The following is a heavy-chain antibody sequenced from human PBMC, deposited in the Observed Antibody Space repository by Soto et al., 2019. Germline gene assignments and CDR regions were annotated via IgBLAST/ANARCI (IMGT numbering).Heavy chain of an antibody. V-gene: IGHV4-34*01. J-gene: IGHJ6*03. Sequence: SETLSLTCVVYGGSFNNYYWSWIRQPPGKGLEWIGEINHSGSTNYNPSLKSRVTISVDTSKNQFSLKLSSVTAADTAVYYCARYYNFWSGYYYIDVWGKGTTVTVSS. CDR2: INHSGST. CDR3: ARYYNFWSGYYYIDV. CDR1: GGSFNNYY. D-gene: IGHD3-3*01.